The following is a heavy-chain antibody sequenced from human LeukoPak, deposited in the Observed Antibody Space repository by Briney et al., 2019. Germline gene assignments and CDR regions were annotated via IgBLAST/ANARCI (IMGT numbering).Heavy chain of an antibody. Sequence: SETLSLTCTVSGGSISSYYWSWIRQPPGKGLEWIGYIYYSGSTNYNPSLKSRVTISVDTSKNQFSLKLSSVTAADTAVYYCARSPRQVVPFFDYWGQGTLVTVSS. CDR3: ARSPRQVVPFFDY. CDR1: GGSISSYY. J-gene: IGHJ4*02. V-gene: IGHV4-59*01. CDR2: IYYSGST. D-gene: IGHD2-2*01.